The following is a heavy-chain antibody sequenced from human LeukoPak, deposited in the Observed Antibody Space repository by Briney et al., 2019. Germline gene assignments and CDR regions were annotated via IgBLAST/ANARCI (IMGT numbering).Heavy chain of an antibody. D-gene: IGHD3-16*02. CDR2: ISGSGGST. CDR1: GFTFSSYA. CDR3: AKAPDYDYVWGSYRYTVYFDY. J-gene: IGHJ4*02. Sequence: GGSLRLSCAASGFTFSSYAMSWVRQAPGKGLEWVSAISGSGGSTYYADSVKGRFTISRDNSKNTLYLQMNSLRAEDTAVYYCAKAPDYDYVWGSYRYTVYFDYWGQGTLVTVSS. V-gene: IGHV3-23*01.